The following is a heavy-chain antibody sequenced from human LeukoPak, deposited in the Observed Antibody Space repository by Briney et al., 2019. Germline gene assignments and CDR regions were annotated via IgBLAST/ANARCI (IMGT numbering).Heavy chain of an antibody. CDR1: DDSITMYY. J-gene: IGHJ6*03. D-gene: IGHD1-1*01. Sequence: PSETLSLTCSVSDDSITMYYWTWIRQPPGKGLEWIGYVDHTGSTNFNPSLNGRVSISRDTTNNLFSLRLRSVTAADTAVYFCARGRVSSSTWYSTHYYYFYMDVWGKGTTVTVSS. CDR2: VDHTGST. V-gene: IGHV4-59*01. CDR3: ARGRVSSSTWYSTHYYYFYMDV.